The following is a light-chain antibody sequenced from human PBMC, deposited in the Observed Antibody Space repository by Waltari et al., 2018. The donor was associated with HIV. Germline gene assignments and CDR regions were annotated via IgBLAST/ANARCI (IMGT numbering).Light chain of an antibody. CDR1: NNNVDHQG. CDR2: RNN. Sequence: LTQPPSMSTVSGQTATVTCIGDNNNVDHQGAAWVQHRPGHPPKLLSHRNNNRPAAVSERFAAYRAGDTTFLTSSGLQSEDEADYFGLAWDTNLGGWVFGGGTHLTV. CDR3: LAWDTNLGGWV. J-gene: IGLJ3*02. V-gene: IGLV10-54*04.